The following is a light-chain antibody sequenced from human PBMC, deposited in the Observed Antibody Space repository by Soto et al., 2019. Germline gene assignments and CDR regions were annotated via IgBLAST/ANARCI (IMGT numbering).Light chain of an antibody. CDR3: QQYNNWPSFT. J-gene: IGKJ3*01. V-gene: IGKV3-15*01. CDR2: GAS. CDR1: QSVSRH. Sequence: EIVMTQSPATLSVSPGERATLSCRASQSVSRHLAWSQHKPGQAPRLLIYGASTRASGIPARFSGSGSGREFTLTISRLQAEDFGVCYCQQYNNWPSFTFAPGTKVDIE.